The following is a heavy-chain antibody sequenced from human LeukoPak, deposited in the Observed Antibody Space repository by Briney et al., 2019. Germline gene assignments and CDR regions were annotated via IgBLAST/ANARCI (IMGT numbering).Heavy chain of an antibody. V-gene: IGHV3-30*18. J-gene: IGHJ4*02. D-gene: IGHD3-22*01. Sequence: PGGSLRLPCAASGFTFSSYGMHWVRQAPGKGLEWVAVISYDEGKKYYADSVKGRFTISRDNSKNTLYLQMNSLRAEDTAVYYCAKDDYYDTSGYRDWGQGTLVTVSS. CDR3: AKDDYYDTSGYRD. CDR2: ISYDEGKK. CDR1: GFTFSSYG.